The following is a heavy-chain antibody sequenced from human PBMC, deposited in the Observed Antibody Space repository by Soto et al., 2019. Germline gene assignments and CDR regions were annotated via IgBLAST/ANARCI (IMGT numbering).Heavy chain of an antibody. CDR1: GFTFSSYA. V-gene: IGHV3-23*01. CDR3: AKVEAARPGPPLPVDYGMDV. D-gene: IGHD6-6*01. Sequence: PGGSLRLSCAASGFTFSSYATSWVRQAPGKGLEWVSAISGSGGSTYYADSVKGRFTISRDNSKNTLYLQMNSLRAEDTAVYYCAKVEAARPGPPLPVDYGMDVWGQGTTVTVSS. CDR2: ISGSGGST. J-gene: IGHJ6*02.